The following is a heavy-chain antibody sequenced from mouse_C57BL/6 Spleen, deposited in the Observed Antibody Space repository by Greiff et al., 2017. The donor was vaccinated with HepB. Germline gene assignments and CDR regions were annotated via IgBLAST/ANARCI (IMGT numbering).Heavy chain of an antibody. V-gene: IGHV1-55*01. CDR2: IYPGSGST. CDR1: GYTFTSYW. J-gene: IGHJ4*01. Sequence: VQLQQSGAELVKPGASVKMSCKASGYTFTSYWITWVKQRPGQGLEWIGDIYPGSGSTNYNEKFKSKATLTVDTSSSTAYMQLSSLTSEDSAVYDCAREKGRRYYAMDYWGQGTSVTVSS. CDR3: AREKGRRYYAMDY.